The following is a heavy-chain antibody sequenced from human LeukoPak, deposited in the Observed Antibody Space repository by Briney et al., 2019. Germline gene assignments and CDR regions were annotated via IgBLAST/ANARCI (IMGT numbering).Heavy chain of an antibody. CDR3: ARQGYGQIYYYYYYMDV. J-gene: IGHJ6*03. CDR1: GGSILSRSYY. Sequence: SETLSLTCTVSGGSILSRSYYWGWVRQSPGKGLEWIGSVYYNGPTYYNPSLMSRVTISVDTSKNQFSLKLSSVTAADTAVYYCARQGYGQIYYYYYYMDVWGKGTTVTISS. D-gene: IGHD5-18*01. CDR2: VYYNGPT. V-gene: IGHV4-39*01.